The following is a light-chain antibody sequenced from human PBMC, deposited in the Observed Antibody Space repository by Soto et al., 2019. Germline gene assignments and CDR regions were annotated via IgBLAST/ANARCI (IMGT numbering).Light chain of an antibody. CDR1: HSVSSH. J-gene: IGKJ1*01. Sequence: EIVMTQSPATLSVSPGERATLSCRASHSVSSHLAWYQQKPGQAPRLLIYGASTRATGIPARFSGSASGTEFTLTISSLQSEDFAVYYCQQYKDWPQTFCQGTTVDIK. CDR3: QQYKDWPQT. CDR2: GAS. V-gene: IGKV3-15*01.